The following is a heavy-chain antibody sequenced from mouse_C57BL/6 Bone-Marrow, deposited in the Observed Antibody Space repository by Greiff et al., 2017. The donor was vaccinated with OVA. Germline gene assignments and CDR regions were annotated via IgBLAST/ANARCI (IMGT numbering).Heavy chain of an antibody. J-gene: IGHJ1*03. CDR3: ARGYSNYVWYFDV. Sequence: EVQLVESGGGLVQPGGSLKISCAASGFTFSDYGMAWVRQAPRKGPEWVAFISNLAYSIYYADTVTGRFTISRENAKNTLYLEMRSLRSEDTAMYYFARGYSNYVWYFDVWGTGTTVTVSS. D-gene: IGHD2-5*01. V-gene: IGHV5-15*01. CDR2: ISNLAYSI. CDR1: GFTFSDYG.